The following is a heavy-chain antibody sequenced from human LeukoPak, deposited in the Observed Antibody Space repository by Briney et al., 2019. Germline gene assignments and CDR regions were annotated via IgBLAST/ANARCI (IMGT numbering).Heavy chain of an antibody. Sequence: SVKVSCKASGGTFSSYAISRVRQAPGQGLEWMGRIIPILGIANYAQKFQGRVTITADKSTSTAYMELSSLRSEDTAVYYCARAGEYCGGDCYSYYFDYWGQGTLVTVSS. CDR1: GGTFSSYA. D-gene: IGHD2-21*02. J-gene: IGHJ4*02. CDR3: ARAGEYCGGDCYSYYFDY. V-gene: IGHV1-69*04. CDR2: IIPILGIA.